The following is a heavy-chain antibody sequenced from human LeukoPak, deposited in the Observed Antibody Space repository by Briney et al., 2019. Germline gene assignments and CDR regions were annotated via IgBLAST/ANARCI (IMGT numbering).Heavy chain of an antibody. J-gene: IGHJ6*03. CDR1: GFTVSSNY. Sequence: GSLRLSCAAYGFTVSSNYMSWVRQAPGKGLEWVSVIYSGGSTYYADSVEGRFTISRDNSKNTLYLQMNSLRAEDTAVYYCARDGPYYDFWSGYSTYYYMDVWGKGTTVTVSS. CDR3: ARDGPYYDFWSGYSTYYYMDV. V-gene: IGHV3-53*01. D-gene: IGHD3-3*01. CDR2: IYSGGST.